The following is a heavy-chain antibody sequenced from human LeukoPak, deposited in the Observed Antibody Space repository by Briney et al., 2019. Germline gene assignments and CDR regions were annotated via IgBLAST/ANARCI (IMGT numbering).Heavy chain of an antibody. CDR1: GGSFSGYY. CDR3: AISPIAVVGRENWFDP. Sequence: SETLSLTCAVYGGSFSGYYWSWIRQPPGKGLEWIGEINHSGSTNYNPSLKSRVTISVDTSKNQFSLKLSSVTAADTAVYYCAISPIAVVGRENWFDPWGQGTLVTVSS. CDR2: INHSGST. D-gene: IGHD6-19*01. V-gene: IGHV4-34*01. J-gene: IGHJ5*02.